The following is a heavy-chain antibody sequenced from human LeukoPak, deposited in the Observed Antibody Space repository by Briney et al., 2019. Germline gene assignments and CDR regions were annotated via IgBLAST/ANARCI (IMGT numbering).Heavy chain of an antibody. CDR3: ARDYYYDSSGSPPDYYYGMDV. CDR1: GGSISSYY. CDR2: IYYSGST. V-gene: IGHV4-59*12. D-gene: IGHD3-22*01. J-gene: IGHJ6*02. Sequence: SETLSLTCTVSGGSISSYYWSWIRQPPGKGLEWIGYIYYSGSTNYNPSLKSRVTMSVDTSKNQFSLKLSSVTAADTAVYYCARDYYYDSSGSPPDYYYGMDVWGQGTTVTVSS.